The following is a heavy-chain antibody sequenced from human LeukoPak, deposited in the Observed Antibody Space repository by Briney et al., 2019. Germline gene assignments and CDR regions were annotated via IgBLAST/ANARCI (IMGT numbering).Heavy chain of an antibody. Sequence: SGGSLRLSCAASGFTFSSYAMHWVRQAPGKGLEWVAVISYDGSNKYYADSVKGRFTISRDSSKNTMYLQMNSLRVEDTAMYYCGRDVGPWGQGTLVTVSS. CDR3: GRDVGP. V-gene: IGHV3-30*14. J-gene: IGHJ5*02. CDR2: ISYDGSNK. CDR1: GFTFSSYA.